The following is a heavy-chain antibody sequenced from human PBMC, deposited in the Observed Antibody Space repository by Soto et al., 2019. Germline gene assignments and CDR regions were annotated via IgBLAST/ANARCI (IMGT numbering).Heavy chain of an antibody. J-gene: IGHJ4*02. CDR1: GGTFDNYA. V-gene: IGHV1-69*01. CDR2: IIPVLGAA. D-gene: IGHD5-12*01. Sequence: QVQLVQSGAEVRKPGSSVQVSCKASGGTFDNYAIVWVRQAPGQGLEWVGGIIPVLGAANYAQKFQDKVTITADASTSTAYMGLSSLTSEDMAVYYCARVAPWLGYYFDYWGQGTLVTVSS. CDR3: ARVAPWLGYYFDY.